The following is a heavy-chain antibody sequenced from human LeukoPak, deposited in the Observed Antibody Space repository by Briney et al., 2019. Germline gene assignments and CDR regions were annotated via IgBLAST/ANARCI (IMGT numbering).Heavy chain of an antibody. V-gene: IGHV3-23*01. D-gene: IGHD6-19*01. J-gene: IGHJ6*03. CDR3: AKGGIAVASTSYYYYMDV. CDR2: ISGSGDST. Sequence: GGTLRPSCAASGFTFRNYGMSWVRQAPGKGLEWVSAISGSGDSTYYADSVKGRFTISRDNSKNTLYLQMNSLRAEDTAVYYCAKGGIAVASTSYYYYMDVWGKGTTVTISS. CDR1: GFTFRNYG.